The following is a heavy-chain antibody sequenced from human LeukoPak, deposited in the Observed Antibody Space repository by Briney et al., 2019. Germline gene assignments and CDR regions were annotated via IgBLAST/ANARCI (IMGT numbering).Heavy chain of an antibody. CDR3: AREPTPFGSGSYPPTGGGYYYMDV. V-gene: IGHV3-23*01. CDR2: ISGNRGNT. D-gene: IGHD3-10*01. J-gene: IGHJ6*03. Sequence: GGSLRLSCAASGFTFTTYSLTWVRQAPGKGLEWVSTISGNRGNTYYADSVKGRFTISRDNSKNTLCLQMNSLRTDDTAVYYCAREPTPFGSGSYPPTGGGYYYMDVWGKGTTVTISS. CDR1: GFTFTTYS.